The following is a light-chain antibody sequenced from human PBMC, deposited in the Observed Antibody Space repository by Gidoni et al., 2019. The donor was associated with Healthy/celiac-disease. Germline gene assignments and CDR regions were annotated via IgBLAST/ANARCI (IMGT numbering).Light chain of an antibody. V-gene: IGKV3-15*01. J-gene: IGKJ1*01. CDR2: GSS. Sequence: EIVMTQSPATLSVSPGERATLSCRASQSVSSNLAWYQQKPGQAPRLLIYGSSTRATGIPARFSGSGSGTEFTLTLSSLQSEAFAVYYCHQYNNWPPWTFGQGTKVEIK. CDR1: QSVSSN. CDR3: HQYNNWPPWT.